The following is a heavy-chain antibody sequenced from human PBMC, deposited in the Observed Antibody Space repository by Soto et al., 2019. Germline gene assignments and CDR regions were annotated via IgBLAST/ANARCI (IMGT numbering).Heavy chain of an antibody. CDR2: IYYSGST. CDR1: GGSISSGDYY. D-gene: IGHD2-8*01. V-gene: IGHV4-30-4*01. CDR3: AREEISLYCTNGVCYESYYFDY. Sequence: PSETLSLTCTVSGGSISSGDYYWSWIRQPPGKGLEWIGYIYYSGSTYYNPSLKSRVTISVDTSKNQFSLKLSSVTAADTAVYYCAREEISLYCTNGVCYESYYFDYWGQRTLVTVSS. J-gene: IGHJ4*02.